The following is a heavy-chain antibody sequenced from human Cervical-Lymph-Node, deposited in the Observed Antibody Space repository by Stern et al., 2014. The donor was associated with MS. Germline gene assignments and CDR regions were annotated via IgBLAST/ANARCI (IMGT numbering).Heavy chain of an antibody. CDR3: ARDSTASWYDY. V-gene: IGHV4-4*07. CDR1: GGSISSYY. Sequence: AQLVESGPGLVKPSETLSLTCTVSGGSISSYYWSWIRQPAGKGLEWIGGIYTSGSTNYNPSPKSRVTIAEETPKTQFSLKRSSVTAADTAVYYCARDSTASWYDYWGQGTLVTVSS. J-gene: IGHJ4*02. CDR2: IYTSGST. D-gene: IGHD6-13*01.